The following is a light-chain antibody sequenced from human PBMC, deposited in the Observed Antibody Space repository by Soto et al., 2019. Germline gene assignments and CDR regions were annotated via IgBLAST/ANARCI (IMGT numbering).Light chain of an antibody. CDR1: QGIGNT. J-gene: IGKJ4*01. V-gene: IGKV1-27*01. Sequence: DIQMTQSPSSLSASLGDRVTITCRASQGIGNTLAWYQQQPGKVPKLLIFGASTLQSGVPSRFSGSGSGTDFTLTISSLQPEDVATYDCQKYNSAPLTFGGGTKVEIK. CDR2: GAS. CDR3: QKYNSAPLT.